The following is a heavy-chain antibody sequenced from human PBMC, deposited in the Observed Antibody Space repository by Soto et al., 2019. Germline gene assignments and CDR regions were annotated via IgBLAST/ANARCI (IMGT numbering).Heavy chain of an antibody. V-gene: IGHV4-34*01. CDR1: GGSFSGYY. J-gene: IGHJ6*02. D-gene: IGHD1-7*01. CDR2: INHSGST. CDR3: ARGLGRWNYGSGYYYYGMDV. Sequence: SETLSLTCAVYGGSFSGYYWSWIRQPPGKGLEWIGEINHSGSTNYNPSLKSRVTISVDTSKNQFSLKLSSVTAADTAVYYCARGLGRWNYGSGYYYYGMDVWGQGTTVTVSS.